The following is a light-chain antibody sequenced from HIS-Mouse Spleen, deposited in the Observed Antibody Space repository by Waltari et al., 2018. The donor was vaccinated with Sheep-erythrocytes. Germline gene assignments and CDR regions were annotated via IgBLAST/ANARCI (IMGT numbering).Light chain of an antibody. V-gene: IGLV2-23*01. CDR3: SSYAGSNNYV. CDR1: SSDVGSYNL. Sequence: QSALTQPASVSGSPGQSITISCTGTSSDVGSYNLVSGYQQHPGKAPKLMIYEGSKRPSGVSNRFSGSKSGNTASLTISGLQAEDEADYYCSSYAGSNNYVFGTGTKVTVL. J-gene: IGLJ1*01. CDR2: EGS.